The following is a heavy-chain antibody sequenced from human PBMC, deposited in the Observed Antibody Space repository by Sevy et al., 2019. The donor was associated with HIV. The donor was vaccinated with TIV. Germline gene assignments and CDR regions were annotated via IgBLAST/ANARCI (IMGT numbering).Heavy chain of an antibody. CDR1: GFTFSSYE. D-gene: IGHD3-22*01. V-gene: IGHV3-48*03. Sequence: GGSLRLSCAASGFTFSSYEMNWVRQAPGKGLEWVSYISSSGSTIYYADSVKGRFTISRDNTKNSLYLQMNSLRAEDTAVYYCARDPRLDYYYYYMDVWGKGTTVTVSS. CDR3: ARDPRLDYYYYYMDV. CDR2: ISSSGSTI. J-gene: IGHJ6*03.